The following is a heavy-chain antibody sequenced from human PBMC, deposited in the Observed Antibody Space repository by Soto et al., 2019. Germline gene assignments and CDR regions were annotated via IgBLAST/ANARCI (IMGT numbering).Heavy chain of an antibody. D-gene: IGHD4-17*01. V-gene: IGHV3-30-3*01. CDR3: ARGGLTTVTTALDY. Sequence: QVQLVESGGGVVQPGRSLRLSCAASGFTFSSYAMHWVRQAPGKGLEWVAVISYDGSNKYYADSVKGRFTISRDNSKNTLYLQMNRLRAEDTAVYYCARGGLTTVTTALDYWGQGTLVTVSS. J-gene: IGHJ4*02. CDR2: ISYDGSNK. CDR1: GFTFSSYA.